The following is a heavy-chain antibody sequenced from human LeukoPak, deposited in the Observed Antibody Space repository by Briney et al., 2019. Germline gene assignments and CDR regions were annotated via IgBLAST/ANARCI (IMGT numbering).Heavy chain of an antibody. J-gene: IGHJ6*03. CDR3: ARTWDCSSTSCSSDYYYYYMDV. Sequence: GGSLRLSCAASGFTVSGNYMSWVRQAPGKGLEWVSVIYSGGSTYYADSVKGRFTISRGNSKNTLYLQMNSLRAEDTAVYYCARTWDCSSTSCSSDYYYYYMDVWGKGTTVTVSS. CDR1: GFTVSGNY. D-gene: IGHD2-2*01. CDR2: IYSGGST. V-gene: IGHV3-53*01.